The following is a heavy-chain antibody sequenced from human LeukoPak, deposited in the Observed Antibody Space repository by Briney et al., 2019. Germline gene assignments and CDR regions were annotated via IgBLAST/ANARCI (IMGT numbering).Heavy chain of an antibody. J-gene: IGHJ4*02. V-gene: IGHV1-8*01. Sequence: ASVKVSCKASGYTFNSHDVNWVRQATGQGLEWMGWMNPYSGNTGYAQKFQGRVTMTRDTSINTAYLEFYSLRSEDTAVYYCARGYSPTLRTTGNDYWGQGTLVTVSS. CDR2: MNPYSGNT. CDR1: GYTFNSHD. D-gene: IGHD1-1*01. CDR3: ARGYSPTLRTTGNDY.